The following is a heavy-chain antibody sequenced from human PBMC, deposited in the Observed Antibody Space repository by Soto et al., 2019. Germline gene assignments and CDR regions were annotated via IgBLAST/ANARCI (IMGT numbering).Heavy chain of an antibody. D-gene: IGHD3-9*01. CDR2: IYHSGST. Sequence: SETLSLTCAVSGGSISSGGYSWSWIRQPPGKGLEWIGYIYHSGSTYYNPSLKSRVTISVDRSKNQFSLKLSSVTAADTAVYYCASARLRYFDWLLPPDYWGQGTLVTVSS. J-gene: IGHJ4*02. V-gene: IGHV4-30-2*01. CDR3: ASARLRYFDWLLPPDY. CDR1: GGSISSGGYS.